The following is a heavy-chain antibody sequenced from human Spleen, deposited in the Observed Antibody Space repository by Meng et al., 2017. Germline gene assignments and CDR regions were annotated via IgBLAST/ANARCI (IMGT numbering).Heavy chain of an antibody. Sequence: GESLKISCAASGFTFDDYTMHWVRQAPGKGLEWVSLISWDGGSTYYADSVKGRFTISRDNSKNSLYLQMNSLRTEDTALYYCAKAPVAAKYYFDYWGQGTRVTVSS. J-gene: IGHJ4*02. V-gene: IGHV3-43*01. CDR1: GFTFDDYT. CDR2: ISWDGGST. CDR3: AKAPVAAKYYFDY. D-gene: IGHD2-15*01.